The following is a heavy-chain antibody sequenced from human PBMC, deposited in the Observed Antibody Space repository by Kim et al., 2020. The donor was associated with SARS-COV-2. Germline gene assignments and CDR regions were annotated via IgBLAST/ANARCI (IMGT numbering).Heavy chain of an antibody. CDR3: AREFGVVNNFDY. V-gene: IGHV3-21*01. J-gene: IGHJ4*02. D-gene: IGHD3-3*01. Sequence: GGSLRLSCADSGFTFSSHTMNWVRQAPGKGPEWVSYINSRGTNMYYADSVKGRFTISRDNAKNSLFLQMDSLRAEVTAVYYCAREFGVVNNFDYWGQGTLVTVSS. CDR2: INSRGTNM. CDR1: GFTFSSHT.